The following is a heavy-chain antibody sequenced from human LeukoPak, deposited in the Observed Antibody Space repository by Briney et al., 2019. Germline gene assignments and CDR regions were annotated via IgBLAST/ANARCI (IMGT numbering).Heavy chain of an antibody. V-gene: IGHV4-34*01. CDR2: INHSGST. Sequence: SETLSLTCAVYGGSFSAYYWSWIRQPPGKGLEWIGEINHSGSTNYNPSLKSRVNISVDTSKNQFSLKLSSVTAADTAVYYCARERNGWYFDYWGQGTLVTVSS. CDR1: GGSFSAYY. J-gene: IGHJ4*02. D-gene: IGHD6-19*01. CDR3: ARERNGWYFDY.